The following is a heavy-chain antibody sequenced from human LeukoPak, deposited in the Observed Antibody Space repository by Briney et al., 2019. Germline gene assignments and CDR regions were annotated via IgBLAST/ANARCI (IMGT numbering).Heavy chain of an antibody. V-gene: IGHV4-4*07. CDR3: ARGVYLGNGYYFDY. D-gene: IGHD2-8*01. J-gene: IGHJ4*02. CDR1: GGSISSYY. CDR2: IYTSGST. Sequence: SETLSLTCTVSGGSISSYYWNWIRQPAGKGLEWIGHIYTSGSTNYNSSLKSRVTMSVDTSKNQFSAKLNSVIAADTAMYYCARGVYLGNGYYFDYWGQGTLVTVSS.